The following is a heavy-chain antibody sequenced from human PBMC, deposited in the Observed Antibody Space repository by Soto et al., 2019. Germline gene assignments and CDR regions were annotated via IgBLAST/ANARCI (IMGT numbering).Heavy chain of an antibody. Sequence: ASVKVSCKASGGTFSSYAISWVRQAPGQGLEWMGGIIPIFGTANYAQKFQGRVTITADESTSTAYMELSSLRSEDTAVYYCANGVRIAAAGTYYYYYYMDVWGKGTTVTVSS. V-gene: IGHV1-69*13. CDR3: ANGVRIAAAGTYYYYYYMDV. CDR1: GGTFSSYA. D-gene: IGHD6-13*01. CDR2: IIPIFGTA. J-gene: IGHJ6*03.